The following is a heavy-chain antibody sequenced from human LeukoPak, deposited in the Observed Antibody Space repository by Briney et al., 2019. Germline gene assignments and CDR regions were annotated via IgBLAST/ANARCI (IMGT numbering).Heavy chain of an antibody. D-gene: IGHD3-10*01. CDR3: ARRGDYGSGDLDY. V-gene: IGHV1-3*01. CDR2: INAGNGNT. Sequence: ASVKVSCKASGYTFTKYAIHWVRHDPGQSLEWMGWINAGNGNTKYSQKFQGKITITRDTTARTAYMEVGSLRFEDTAVYYCARRGDYGSGDLDYWGQGTLVTVPS. CDR1: GYTFTKYA. J-gene: IGHJ4*02.